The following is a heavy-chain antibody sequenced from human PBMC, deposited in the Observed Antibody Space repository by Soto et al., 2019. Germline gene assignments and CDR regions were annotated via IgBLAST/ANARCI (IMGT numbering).Heavy chain of an antibody. J-gene: IGHJ6*02. CDR3: ARHTHGYYYYYYGMDV. Sequence: VESLKISCKGSGYIFTSYWICWLLQMPVKVLEWMGIIYPGDSDTRYSPSFQGQVTISADKSISTAYLQWSSLKASDTAMYYCARHTHGYYYYYYGMDVWGQGTTVTVSS. CDR1: GYIFTSYW. CDR2: IYPGDSDT. V-gene: IGHV5-51*01. D-gene: IGHD6-25*01.